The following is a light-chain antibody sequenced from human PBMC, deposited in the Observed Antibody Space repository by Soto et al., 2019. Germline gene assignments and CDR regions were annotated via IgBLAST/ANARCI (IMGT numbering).Light chain of an antibody. CDR3: QQYNNWPIT. V-gene: IGKV3-15*01. CDR2: GAS. CDR1: QRLSSN. J-gene: IGKJ5*01. Sequence: EIVFTQSPATLSLSPGQRPTLSSWASQRLSSNYLAWYQQKPGQAPRLLIYGASTRATGIPARFSGSGSGTEFTLTISSLQSEDFEVYYCQQYNNWPITFGQGTRLEI.